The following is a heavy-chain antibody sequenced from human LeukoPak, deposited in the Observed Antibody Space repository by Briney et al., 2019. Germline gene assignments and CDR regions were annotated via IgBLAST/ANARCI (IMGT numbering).Heavy chain of an antibody. CDR1: GFTVSSNS. J-gene: IGHJ4*02. Sequence: GGSLRLSCTVSGFTVSSNSMSWVRQAPGKGLEWVSFIYSDNTHYSDSVKGRFTISRDNSKNTLYLQMNSLRAEDTAVYYCAREDTFAPFSYWGQGTLVTVSS. CDR3: AREDTFAPFSY. V-gene: IGHV3-53*01. D-gene: IGHD5-18*01. CDR2: IYSDNT.